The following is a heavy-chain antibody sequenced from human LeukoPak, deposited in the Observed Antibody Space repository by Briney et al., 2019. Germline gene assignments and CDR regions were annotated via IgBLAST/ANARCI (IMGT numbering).Heavy chain of an antibody. Sequence: GGSLRLSCAASGFTFSSYGMHWVRQAPGKGLEWVAVISYDGSSKYYADSVKGRLAISRDNSKNTLFLQMNNLRAEDTAVYSCARGQGPAAAIDYWGQGTLVTVSS. CDR2: ISYDGSSK. CDR1: GFTFSSYG. D-gene: IGHD6-13*01. V-gene: IGHV3-30*03. J-gene: IGHJ4*02. CDR3: ARGQGPAAAIDY.